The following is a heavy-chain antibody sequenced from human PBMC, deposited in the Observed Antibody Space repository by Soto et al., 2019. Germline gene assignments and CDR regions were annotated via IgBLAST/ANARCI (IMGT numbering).Heavy chain of an antibody. CDR2: IYFIGTT. V-gene: IGHV4-30-4*01. J-gene: IGHJ4*02. Sequence: ASGTLSLTRTFSCCSISSGAHYWGLVRPPPGKGLEWIGYIYFIGTTYSNPSLKSRVTISMDTSKNQFSLKLNSVTAADTAVYYCVRDGRSGWGQDSWGRGTLVTVSS. D-gene: IGHD7-27*01. CDR1: CCSISSGAHY. CDR3: VRDGRSGWGQDS.